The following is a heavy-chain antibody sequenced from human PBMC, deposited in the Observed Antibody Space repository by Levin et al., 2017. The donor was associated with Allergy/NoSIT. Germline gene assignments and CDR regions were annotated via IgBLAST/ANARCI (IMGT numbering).Heavy chain of an antibody. CDR1: GFTFISYT. Sequence: PGGSLRLSCAASGFTFISYTMTWVRQAPGKGLEWVSTMRYSGDTTYYADSVKGRFTISRDSSKDTLFLQMNSLRAEDTAVYYCAKGLYSGSPYRAFGMWGQGTMVTVSS. CDR2: MRYSGDTT. J-gene: IGHJ3*02. D-gene: IGHD1-26*01. V-gene: IGHV3-23*01. CDR3: AKGLYSGSPYRAFGM.